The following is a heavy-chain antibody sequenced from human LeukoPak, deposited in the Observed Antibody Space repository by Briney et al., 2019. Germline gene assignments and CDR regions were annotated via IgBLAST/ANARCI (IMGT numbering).Heavy chain of an antibody. J-gene: IGHJ4*02. CDR1: GFTFSSYG. D-gene: IGHD5-24*01. V-gene: IGHV3-49*04. CDR3: TTDSGDGYNPRGY. CDR2: ITSKAYGATA. Sequence: PGRSLRLSCAASGFTFSSYGMHWVRQAPGKGLEWVGFITSKAYGATAEYAASVKDRFTISRDDSNGVAYLQMDSLKTEDTAVYYCTTDSGDGYNPRGYWGQGTLVTVSS.